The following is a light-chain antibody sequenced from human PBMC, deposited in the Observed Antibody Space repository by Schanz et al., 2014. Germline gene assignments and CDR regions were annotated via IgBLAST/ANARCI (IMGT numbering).Light chain of an antibody. CDR3: ATWDSSLSAGV. CDR2: DDN. CDR1: DSNVGDND. J-gene: IGLJ2*01. V-gene: IGLV1-51*01. Sequence: QSVLTQPPSVSAAPGQKVTISCSGGDSNVGDNDVSWYQQFPGTAPKLLIYDDNKRPSGIPDRFSVSKSGTSATLGITGLQTGDDADYYCATWDSSLSAGVFGGGTKLTVL.